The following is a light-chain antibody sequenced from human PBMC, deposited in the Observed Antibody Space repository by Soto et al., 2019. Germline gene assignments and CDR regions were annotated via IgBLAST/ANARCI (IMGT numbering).Light chain of an antibody. CDR3: QSYDSSLSGYVL. CDR2: GNS. CDR1: SSNIGAGYD. V-gene: IGLV1-40*01. Sequence: QSVLTQPPSVSGAPGQRVTISCTGSSSNIGAGYDVHWYQQLPGTAPKLLIYGNSNRPSGVPDRFSGSKSGTSASLAITGLQAEDGADYYCQSYDSSLSGYVLFGGGTKLTVL. J-gene: IGLJ2*01.